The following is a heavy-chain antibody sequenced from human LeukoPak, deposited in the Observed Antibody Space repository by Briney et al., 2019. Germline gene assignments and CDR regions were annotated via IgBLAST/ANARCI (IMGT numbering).Heavy chain of an antibody. V-gene: IGHV1-69*05. CDR2: IVPMFNTT. CDR3: ARVDTIYSSSSEWDFDY. D-gene: IGHD6-6*01. J-gene: IGHJ4*02. Sequence: SVKVSCKASGGTFSTYAISWVRQAPGQGLEWMGGIVPMFNTTNYAQKFQGRVTMTRDTSTSTVYMELSSLRSEDTAVYYCARVDTIYSSSSEWDFDYWGQGTLVTVSS. CDR1: GGTFSTYA.